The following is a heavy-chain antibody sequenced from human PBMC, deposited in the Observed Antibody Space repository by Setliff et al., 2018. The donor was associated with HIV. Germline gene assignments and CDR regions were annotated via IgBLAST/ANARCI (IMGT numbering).Heavy chain of an antibody. J-gene: IGHJ4*02. D-gene: IGHD1-26*01. CDR2: VSSIGNT. Sequence: SETLSLTCSVSGNSINGYYWSWIRQSPRTRLEWIGYVSSIGNTNYNPSLKSRVTISVDTSKNQFSLQLNSVTAADTAVYFCARTRAPYFFDFWGQGAQVTVSS. CDR3: ARTRAPYFFDF. V-gene: IGHV4-4*08. CDR1: GNSINGYY.